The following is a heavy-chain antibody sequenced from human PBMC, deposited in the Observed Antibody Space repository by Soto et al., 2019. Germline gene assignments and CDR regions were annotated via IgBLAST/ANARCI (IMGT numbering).Heavy chain of an antibody. J-gene: IGHJ4*02. D-gene: IGHD6-13*01. CDR1: GYTFTSYG. CDR2: ISAFKGNT. Sequence: VQLVQSGAEVKEPGASVKVSCKASGYTFTSYGISWVRQAPVQGLEWMGWISAFKGNTKYAQKLQGRVTMTTDTSTRTAYMELRSMRSDDTAVYYCARGGSSRYGVDSWGQGTLVTVSS. CDR3: ARGGSSRYGVDS. V-gene: IGHV1-18*01.